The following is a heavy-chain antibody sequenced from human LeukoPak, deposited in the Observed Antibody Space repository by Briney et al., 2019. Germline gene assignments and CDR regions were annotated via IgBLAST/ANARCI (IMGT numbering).Heavy chain of an antibody. CDR1: GFTFSSYS. CDR2: ISSSSSYI. CDR3: ARGESYSSGWSEIKLGYYYYMDV. J-gene: IGHJ6*03. V-gene: IGHV3-21*01. D-gene: IGHD6-19*01. Sequence: GGSLGLSCAASGFTFSSYSMNWVRQAPGKGLEWVSSISSSSSYIYYADSVKGRFTISRDNAKNSLYLQMNSLRAEDTAVYYCARGESYSSGWSEIKLGYYYYMDVWGKGTTVTVSS.